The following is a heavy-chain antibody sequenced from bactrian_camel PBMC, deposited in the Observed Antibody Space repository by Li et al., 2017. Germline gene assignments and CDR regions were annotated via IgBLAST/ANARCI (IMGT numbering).Heavy chain of an antibody. CDR2: IDGIGEA. D-gene: IGHD2*01. CDR3: AASCNVTAIEALGSIASPEFGY. V-gene: IGHV3S26*01. CDR1: GFTDSHYC. Sequence: HVQLVESGGGSVQAGGSLRLSCAHSGFTDSHYCMAWFRQAPGKEREGVAVIDGIGEASYSESVKGRFSISKDNTKNILYLQMDNLQPEYSATYRCAASCNVTAIEALGSIASPEFGYWGEGTQVTVS. J-gene: IGHJ6*01.